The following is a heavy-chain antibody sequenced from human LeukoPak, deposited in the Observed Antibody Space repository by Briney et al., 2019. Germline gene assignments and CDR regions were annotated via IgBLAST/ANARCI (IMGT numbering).Heavy chain of an antibody. CDR1: GFIFNNYW. Sequence: GGSLRLSCAASGFIFNNYWMSWVRQAPGKGLEWVAKIKQDGSEKYYVDSVKGRFTISRDNAKNSLFLQMNNLRAEDTAVYYCARASSSWYYYYYMDVWGKGTTVTVSS. CDR3: ARASSSWYYYYYMDV. CDR2: IKQDGSEK. J-gene: IGHJ6*03. D-gene: IGHD6-13*01. V-gene: IGHV3-7*01.